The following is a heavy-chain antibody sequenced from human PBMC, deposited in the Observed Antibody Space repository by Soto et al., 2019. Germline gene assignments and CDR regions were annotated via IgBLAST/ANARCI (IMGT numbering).Heavy chain of an antibody. CDR3: ARDVAVVPAATEGWFDP. J-gene: IGHJ5*02. V-gene: IGHV1-18*01. CDR2: ISAYNGNT. D-gene: IGHD2-2*01. Sequence: GAEVKKPGASVKVSCKASGYTFTSYGISWVRQAPGQGLEWMGWISAYNGNTNYAQKLQGRVTMTTDTSTSTAYMELRSLRSDDTAVYYCARDVAVVPAATEGWFDPWGQGTLVTVSS. CDR1: GYTFTSYG.